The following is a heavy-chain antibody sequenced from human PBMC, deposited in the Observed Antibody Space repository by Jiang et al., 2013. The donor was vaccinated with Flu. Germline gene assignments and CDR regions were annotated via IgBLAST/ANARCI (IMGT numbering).Heavy chain of an antibody. V-gene: IGHV4-39*07. CDR1: GGSISSSSYY. CDR2: IYYSGST. J-gene: IGHJ5*02. CDR3: ARAREVGASNWFDP. Sequence: KPSETLSLTCTVSGGSISSSSYYWGWIRQPPGKGLEWIGSIYYSGSTYYNPSLKSRVTISVDTSKNQFSLKLSSVTAADTAVYYCARAREVGASNWFDPWGQGTLVTVSS. D-gene: IGHD1-26*01.